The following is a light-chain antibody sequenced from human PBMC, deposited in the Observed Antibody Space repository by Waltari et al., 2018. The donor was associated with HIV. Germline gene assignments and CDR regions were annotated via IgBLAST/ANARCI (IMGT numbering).Light chain of an antibody. Sequence: EIVMTQSPATLSLSPGEIATFSCRASHRVSSNLAWYHQKPGQAPRILIYGAATRATGMPARFSGSGAGTEFTLTVSSRQSEDFAVYYCQQYNNWPPWTFGQGTKVEIK. J-gene: IGKJ1*01. CDR3: QQYNNWPPWT. V-gene: IGKV3-15*01. CDR1: HRVSSN. CDR2: GAA.